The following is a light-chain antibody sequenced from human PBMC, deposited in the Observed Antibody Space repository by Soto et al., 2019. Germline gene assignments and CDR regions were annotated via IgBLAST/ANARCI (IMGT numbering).Light chain of an antibody. V-gene: IGKV3-11*01. CDR3: QQRSNWPQLT. CDR2: DAS. Sequence: EIVLTQSPATLSLSPGERATLSCRASQSVGSYLAWYQHKPGQAPRLLIYDASNRATGIPARFSGSGSATDFTLTISSLEPEDFAVYYCQQRSNWPQLTFGGGTKVDIK. CDR1: QSVGSY. J-gene: IGKJ4*01.